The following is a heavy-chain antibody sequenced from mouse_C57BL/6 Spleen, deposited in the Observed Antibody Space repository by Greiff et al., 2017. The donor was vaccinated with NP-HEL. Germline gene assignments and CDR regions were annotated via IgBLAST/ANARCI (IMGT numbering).Heavy chain of an antibody. CDR1: GYTFTSYW. CDR2: IYPGSGST. J-gene: IGHJ2*01. CDR3: ASWGYYGSSYIFDY. Sequence: VQLQQSGAELVKPGASVKMSCKASGYTFTSYWITWVKQRPGQGLEWIGDIYPGSGSTNYNEKFKSKATLTVDTSSSTAYMQLSSLTSEDSAVYYCASWGYYGSSYIFDYWGQGTTLTVSS. V-gene: IGHV1-55*01. D-gene: IGHD1-1*01.